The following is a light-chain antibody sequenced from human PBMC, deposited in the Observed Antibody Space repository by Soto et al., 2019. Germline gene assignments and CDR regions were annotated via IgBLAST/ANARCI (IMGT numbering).Light chain of an antibody. CDR3: QQYGSYLQT. Sequence: HSPSTLSASVRDGVSICCRASHNSNNWLAWYQQKAGKAPKLLIYDGSSRDSGVPSRFSGSGSGTEFTLNIGRLEPEDFATYYCQQYGSYLQTFGQGTKVDIK. V-gene: IGKV1-5*01. CDR2: DGS. J-gene: IGKJ1*01. CDR1: HNSNNW.